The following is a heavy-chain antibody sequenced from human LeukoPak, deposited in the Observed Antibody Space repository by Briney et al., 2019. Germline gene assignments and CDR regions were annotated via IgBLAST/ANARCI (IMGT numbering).Heavy chain of an antibody. J-gene: IGHJ3*02. Sequence: GWSLRLSCAASGFTFSSYSMNWVRQAPGKGLEWVSSISSSSSYIYYADSVKGRFTISRDNAKNSLYLQMNSLRAEDTAVYYCARVAYYDSSGPNDAFDIWGQGTMVSVSS. D-gene: IGHD3-22*01. CDR3: ARVAYYDSSGPNDAFDI. CDR2: ISSSSSYI. V-gene: IGHV3-21*01. CDR1: GFTFSSYS.